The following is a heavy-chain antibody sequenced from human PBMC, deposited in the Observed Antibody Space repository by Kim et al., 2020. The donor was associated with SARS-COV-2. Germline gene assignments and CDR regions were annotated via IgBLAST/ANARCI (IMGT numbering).Heavy chain of an antibody. V-gene: IGHV3-7*03. CDR1: GFTFSSYW. J-gene: IGHJ4*02. CDR3: ARGAPYYDVWSGQGPDY. Sequence: GGSLRLSCAASGFTFSSYWMSWVRQAPGKGLEWVANIKQDGSEKYYVDSVKGRFTISRDNAKNSLYLQMNSLRAEDTAVYYCARGAPYYDVWSGQGPDYWGQGTLVTVSS. D-gene: IGHD3-3*01. CDR2: IKQDGSEK.